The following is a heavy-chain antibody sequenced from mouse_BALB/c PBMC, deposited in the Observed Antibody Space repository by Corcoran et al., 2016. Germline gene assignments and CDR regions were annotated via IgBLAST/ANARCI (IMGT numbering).Heavy chain of an antibody. CDR3: ARSPTVVATEWYFDV. CDR2: INTYSGEP. J-gene: IGHJ1*01. V-gene: IGHV9-1*02. Sequence: QIQLVQSGPELKKPGETVKISCKASGYTFTNYGMNWVKQAPGKGLKWMGWINTYSGEPTYADDFKGRFAFSLETSASTAYLQINNLKNGDMATYFCARSPTVVATEWYFDVWGAGTTVTVSS. CDR1: GYTFTNYG. D-gene: IGHD1-1*01.